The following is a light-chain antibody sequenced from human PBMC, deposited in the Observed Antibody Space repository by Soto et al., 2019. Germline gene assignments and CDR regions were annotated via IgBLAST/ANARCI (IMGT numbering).Light chain of an antibody. J-gene: IGLJ2*01. Sequence: QPVLTQPASVSGSPGQSITISCTGTSSDVGGYNFVSWYQQHPGKAPKLMIYDVSNRPSGVSDRFSGSKSGNTASLTISGLQAEDEADYYCSSYRGTNTQVIFGGGTKLTVL. CDR2: DVS. CDR3: SSYRGTNTQVI. CDR1: SSDVGGYNF. V-gene: IGLV2-14*01.